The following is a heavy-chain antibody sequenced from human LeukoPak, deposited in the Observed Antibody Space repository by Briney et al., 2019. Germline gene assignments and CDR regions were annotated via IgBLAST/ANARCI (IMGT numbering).Heavy chain of an antibody. V-gene: IGHV1-2*02. D-gene: IGHD3-10*01. CDR3: ARAAITMVRGVIPNNWFDP. J-gene: IGHJ5*02. Sequence: ASVKVSCKASGGTFSSYAISWVRQAPGQGLEWMGWINPNSGGTNYAQKFQGRVTMTRDTSISTAYMELSRLRSDDTAVYYCARAAITMVRGVIPNNWFDPWGQGTLVTVSS. CDR2: INPNSGGT. CDR1: GGTFSSYA.